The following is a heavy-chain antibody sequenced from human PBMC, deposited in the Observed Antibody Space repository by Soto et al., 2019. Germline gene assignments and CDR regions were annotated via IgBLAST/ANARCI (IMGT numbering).Heavy chain of an antibody. CDR2: INAGNGNT. J-gene: IGHJ5*02. Sequence: QVQLVQSGTEVKKPGASVKVSCKASGITFTTYAIHWVRQAPGQGLEWMGWINAGNGNTRYSQKFQGRVTLTRDTSASTAYMDLSGLTSEDAAIYYCARAISGYVTWGQGTLVTVSS. D-gene: IGHD5-12*01. V-gene: IGHV1-3*01. CDR3: ARAISGYVT. CDR1: GITFTTYA.